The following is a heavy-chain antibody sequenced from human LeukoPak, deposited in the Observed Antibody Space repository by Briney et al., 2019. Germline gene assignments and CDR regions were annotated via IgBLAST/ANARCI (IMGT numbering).Heavy chain of an antibody. V-gene: IGHV3-9*01. J-gene: IGHJ4*02. Sequence: PGGSLRLSCAASGFTFDDYAMHWVRHAPGKGLEWVSGISWNSGSIAYADSVKGRFTISRDNAKNSLYLQMNSLRAEDTALYYCAKGALHDYFDYWGQGTLVTVSS. CDR1: GFTFDDYA. CDR2: ISWNSGSI. D-gene: IGHD4-11*01. CDR3: AKGALHDYFDY.